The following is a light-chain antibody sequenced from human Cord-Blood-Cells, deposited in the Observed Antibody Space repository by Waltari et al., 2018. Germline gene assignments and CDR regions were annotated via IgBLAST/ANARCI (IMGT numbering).Light chain of an antibody. J-gene: IGLJ2*01. Sequence: SYELTQPPSVSVSPGQTARITCSGDALPKQYAYWYQQKPGQAPVLVIYKDSERPSGIPERFSGSSSGKTVTLTISGVQAEDEADYYWQSADSSGTYVVFGGGTKLTVL. V-gene: IGLV3-25*02. CDR2: KDS. CDR3: QSADSSGTYVV. CDR1: ALPKQY.